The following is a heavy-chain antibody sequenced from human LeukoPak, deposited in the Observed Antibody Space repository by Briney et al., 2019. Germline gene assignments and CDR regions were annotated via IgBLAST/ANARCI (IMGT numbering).Heavy chain of an antibody. J-gene: IGHJ4*02. V-gene: IGHV3-74*01. D-gene: IGHD3-10*01. Sequence: PGGSLRLSCAVSGFTFSSYWMHWVRQAPGKGLVWVSLINTDGSSTSYADSVKGRFTSSRDNAKSMLYLEMNSLRVEDTAVYYCARLPGAGEVDYWGQGTLVTVSS. CDR2: INTDGSST. CDR1: GFTFSSYW. CDR3: ARLPGAGEVDY.